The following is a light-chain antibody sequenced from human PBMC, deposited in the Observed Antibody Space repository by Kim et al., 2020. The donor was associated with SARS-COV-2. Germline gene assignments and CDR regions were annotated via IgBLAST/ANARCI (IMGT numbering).Light chain of an antibody. CDR1: QSISSW. J-gene: IGKJ1*01. CDR2: KAS. Sequence: DIKMTQSPSTLSASVGDRVTITCRASQSISSWWVWYQQKPGKAPKILNYKASSLESGVPLRFSGSGSGIEFTLTSSRLQHDDFASYYCQKYKSYSCTFGQGTKVDIK. CDR3: QKYKSYSCT. V-gene: IGKV1-5*03.